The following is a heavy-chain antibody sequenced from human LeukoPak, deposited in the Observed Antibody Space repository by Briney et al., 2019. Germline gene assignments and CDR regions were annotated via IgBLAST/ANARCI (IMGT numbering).Heavy chain of an antibody. Sequence: SETLSLTCAVYGGCFSGNYWSWIRQPPGKWLDWIGEINHSGSTNYNPYLKSRVTISVDTSKNQFSLKLSSVTAADTAVYYCARGRLVVGAYYFDYWGQGTLVTVSS. CDR3: ARGRLVVGAYYFDY. J-gene: IGHJ4*02. V-gene: IGHV4-34*01. D-gene: IGHD1-26*01. CDR1: GGCFSGNY. CDR2: INHSGST.